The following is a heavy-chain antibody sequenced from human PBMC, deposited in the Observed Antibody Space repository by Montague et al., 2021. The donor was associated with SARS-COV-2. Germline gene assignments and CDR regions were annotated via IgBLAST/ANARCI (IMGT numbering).Heavy chain of an antibody. CDR1: GGSFSRSDYH. D-gene: IGHD5-12*01. Sequence: SETLSLTCTVSGGSFSRSDYHWGWIRQSPGKGLEWIVSLYYTGTAYYNPSFKSRVDISVDTTRNQFSLRLSSVTAADTAVYYCARTVDSRSAGIFQHWGQGTLVTVSS. J-gene: IGHJ1*01. CDR2: LYYTGTA. CDR3: ARTVDSRSAGIFQH. V-gene: IGHV4-39*01.